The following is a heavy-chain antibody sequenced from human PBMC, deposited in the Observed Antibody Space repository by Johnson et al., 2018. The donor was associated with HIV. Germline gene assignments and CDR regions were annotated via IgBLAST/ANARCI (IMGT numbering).Heavy chain of an antibody. CDR3: AKDRFQYYDSSGHPSFDI. V-gene: IGHV3-30*02. D-gene: IGHD3-22*01. J-gene: IGHJ3*02. Sequence: VQLVESGGGVVQPGGSLRLSCAASGFTFSSYGMHWVRQAPGKGLEWVAFIRYDGSNKYYADSVKGRFTISRDNSKNTLYLQMNSLIAEDTAVYYCAKDRFQYYDSSGHPSFDIWGQGTMVTVSS. CDR2: IRYDGSNK. CDR1: GFTFSSYG.